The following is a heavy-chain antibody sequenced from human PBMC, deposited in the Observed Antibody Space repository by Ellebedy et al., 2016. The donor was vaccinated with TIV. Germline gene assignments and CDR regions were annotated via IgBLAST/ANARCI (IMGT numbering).Heavy chain of an antibody. CDR3: AKAFMGYYFGVDV. V-gene: IGHV3-9*01. CDR1: GFIFDDYA. D-gene: IGHD3-10*01. CDR2: ISWNSGAI. Sequence: SLKISCAASGFIFDDYAMHWVRQAPGKGLEWVSGISWNSGAIAYADSVKGRFTISRANAKNALYLEMNSLRPEDTALYYCAKAFMGYYFGVDVWGQGTTVTVSS. J-gene: IGHJ6*02.